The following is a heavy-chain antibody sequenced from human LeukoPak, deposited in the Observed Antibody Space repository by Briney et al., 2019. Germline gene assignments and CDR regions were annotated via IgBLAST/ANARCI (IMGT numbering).Heavy chain of an antibody. V-gene: IGHV3-74*01. CDR3: ARDHADPYYFDY. CDR1: GFTFSSYW. CDR2: IDRDGSRI. Sequence: GGSLRLSCAVSGFTFSSYWMHWVRQAPGKGLVWVSRIDRDGSRINYADSVKGRFTISRDNGKNTLFLQMNSLRAEDAAVYYCARDHADPYYFDYWGQGTLVTVSS. J-gene: IGHJ4*02.